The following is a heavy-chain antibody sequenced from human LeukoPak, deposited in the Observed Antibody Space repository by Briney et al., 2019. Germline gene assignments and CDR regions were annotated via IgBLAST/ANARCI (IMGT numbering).Heavy chain of an antibody. Sequence: PGRSLRLSCAASGFTFSSYWMHWVRQAPGKGLVWVSRINSDGSSTSYADSVKDRFTISRDNSKNTLCLQMNSLRAEDTGVYYCASCRWNYHYFEFWGQGTLVTVSS. J-gene: IGHJ4*02. V-gene: IGHV3-74*01. CDR1: GFTFSSYW. D-gene: IGHD1-7*01. CDR2: INSDGSST. CDR3: ASCRWNYHYFEF.